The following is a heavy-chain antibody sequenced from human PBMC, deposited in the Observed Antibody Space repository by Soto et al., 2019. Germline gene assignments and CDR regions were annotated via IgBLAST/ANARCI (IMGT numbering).Heavy chain of an antibody. J-gene: IGHJ6*02. CDR3: AGEGVAPYDYYGMDV. V-gene: IGHV1-18*01. CDR2: ISSYNGDT. CDR1: GYTFTRSG. D-gene: IGHD2-2*01. Sequence: ASVKVSCKASGYTFTRSGISWVRQAPGQGPEWMGWISSYNGDTNYAQTFQGRVTMTTDTSTSTVHMEVRSLRSDDTAVYYCAGEGVAPYDYYGMDVWGRGTPVTVSS.